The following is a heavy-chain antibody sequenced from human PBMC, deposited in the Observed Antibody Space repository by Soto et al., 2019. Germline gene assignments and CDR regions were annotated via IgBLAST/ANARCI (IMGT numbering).Heavy chain of an antibody. V-gene: IGHV3-21*01. Sequence: EVQLVESGGGLVKPGGSLRLSCAASGFTFSTYSMNWVRQAPGKGLEWVSSISSSSSYIYYADSVKGRFTISRDNAKNSLYLQMNSLRAEDTAVYNCVRYDSSGYYWPYYYYGMDVWGQGTTVTVSS. J-gene: IGHJ6*02. CDR1: GFTFSTYS. CDR2: ISSSSSYI. CDR3: VRYDSSGYYWPYYYYGMDV. D-gene: IGHD3-22*01.